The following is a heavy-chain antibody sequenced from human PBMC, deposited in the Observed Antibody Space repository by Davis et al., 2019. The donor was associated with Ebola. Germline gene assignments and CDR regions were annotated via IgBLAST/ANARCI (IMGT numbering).Heavy chain of an antibody. V-gene: IGHV7-4-1*01. CDR3: AKAGDSSGWFDNWFDP. CDR2: INTYTGHP. J-gene: IGHJ5*02. CDR1: GYTFTNYA. Sequence: ASVKVSCKASGYTFTNYAINWVRQAPGQGLEWMGWINTYTGHPTYAQGFTGRFAFSLDTSVSTAFLHIGNLKAEDTAVYYCAKAGDSSGWFDNWFDPWGQGTLVTVSS. D-gene: IGHD6-19*01.